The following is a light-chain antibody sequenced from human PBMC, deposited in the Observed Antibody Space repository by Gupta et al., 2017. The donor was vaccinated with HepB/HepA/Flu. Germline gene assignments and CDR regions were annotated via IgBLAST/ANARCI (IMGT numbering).Light chain of an antibody. CDR2: AAS. J-gene: IGKJ4*01. Sequence: EIVMTQSPATLSVSPGERATLSCRASQSVSDKLAWYQQKPGQAPRLLIYAASTRATGVAARFSGSGSVTEFTLSISSLQSEDFAIYYCQQDDDWPLTFGGGTKVEIK. CDR1: QSVSDK. CDR3: QQDDDWPLT. V-gene: IGKV3-15*01.